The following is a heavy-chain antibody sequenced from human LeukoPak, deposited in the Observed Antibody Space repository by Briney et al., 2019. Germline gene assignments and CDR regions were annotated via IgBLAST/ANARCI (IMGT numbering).Heavy chain of an antibody. CDR3: ARDRAWFGELPSQL. CDR2: ISAYNGNT. D-gene: IGHD3-10*01. V-gene: IGHV1-18*04. Sequence: ASVKVSCKASGYTFTSYGISWVRQDPGQGLEWMGWISAYNGNTNYAQKLQGRVTMTTDTSTSTAYMELRSLRSDDTAVYYCARDRAWFGELPSQLWGQGTLVTVSS. J-gene: IGHJ4*02. CDR1: GYTFTSYG.